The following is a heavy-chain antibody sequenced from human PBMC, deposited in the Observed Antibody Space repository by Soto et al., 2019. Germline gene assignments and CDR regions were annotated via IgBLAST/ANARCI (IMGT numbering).Heavy chain of an antibody. V-gene: IGHV4-59*01. CDR1: GGSISSYY. CDR3: ARVWDYVGNWFDP. J-gene: IGHJ5*02. Sequence: SETLSLTRTVFGGSISSYYWSWIRQPPGKGLEWIGYIYYSGSTNYNPSLKSRVTISVDTSKNQFSLKLSSVTAADTAVYYCARVWDYVGNWFDPWGQGTLVTVSS. D-gene: IGHD4-17*01. CDR2: IYYSGST.